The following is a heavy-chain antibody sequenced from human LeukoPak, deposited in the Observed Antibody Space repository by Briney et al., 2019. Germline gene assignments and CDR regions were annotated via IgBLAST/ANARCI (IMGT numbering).Heavy chain of an antibody. CDR2: ISSSSSYI. CDR1: GFTFSSYS. Sequence: VGSLRLSCAASGFTFSSYSMNWVRQALGKGLEWVSSISSSSSYIYYADSVKGRFTISRDNAKNSLYLQMNSLRAEDTAVYYCARGTPTHGYYYDSSGYYGSYMDVWGKGTTVTVSS. J-gene: IGHJ6*03. V-gene: IGHV3-21*01. D-gene: IGHD3-22*01. CDR3: ARGTPTHGYYYDSSGYYGSYMDV.